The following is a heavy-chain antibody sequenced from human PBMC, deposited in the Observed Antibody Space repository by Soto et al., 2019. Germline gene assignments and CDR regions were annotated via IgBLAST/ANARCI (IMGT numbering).Heavy chain of an antibody. CDR3: ARNLMDYDILTGYYMEYYFDY. V-gene: IGHV1-3*01. D-gene: IGHD3-9*01. Sequence: ASVKVSCKASGYTFTNYAMHWVRQAPGQRLEWMGWINAGNGNTKYSQKFQGRVTITRDTSASTAYMELSSLRSEDTAVYYCARNLMDYDILTGYYMEYYFDYWVQGTLVNVSS. J-gene: IGHJ4*02. CDR1: GYTFTNYA. CDR2: INAGNGNT.